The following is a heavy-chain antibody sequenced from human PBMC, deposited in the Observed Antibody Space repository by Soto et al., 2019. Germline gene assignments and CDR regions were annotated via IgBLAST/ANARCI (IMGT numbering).Heavy chain of an antibody. Sequence: SETLSLTCTVSGGSISSGGHYWSWIRQHPGKGLVWIGHIYDSENTYYNPSFKSRVSISPDTSKNQFSLKLKSVTAADTAVYYCARVDHRGYFAILTDYWGQGTQVTVSS. CDR3: ARVDHRGYFAILTDY. V-gene: IGHV4-31*03. J-gene: IGHJ4*02. CDR2: IYDSENT. CDR1: GGSISSGGHY. D-gene: IGHD3-9*01.